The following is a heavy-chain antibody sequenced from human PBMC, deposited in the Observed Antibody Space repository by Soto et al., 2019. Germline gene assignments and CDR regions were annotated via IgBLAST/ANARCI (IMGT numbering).Heavy chain of an antibody. CDR3: ARGVTLVRGVIHTPYFDY. CDR1: GGSISSSNW. D-gene: IGHD3-10*01. CDR2: IYHSGST. J-gene: IGHJ4*02. V-gene: IGHV4-4*02. Sequence: PSETLSLTCAVSGGSISSSNWWSWVRQPPGKGLEWIGEIYHSGSTNYNPSLKSRVTISVDKSKNQFSLKLSSVTAADTAVYYFARGVTLVRGVIHTPYFDYWGQGALVTVSS.